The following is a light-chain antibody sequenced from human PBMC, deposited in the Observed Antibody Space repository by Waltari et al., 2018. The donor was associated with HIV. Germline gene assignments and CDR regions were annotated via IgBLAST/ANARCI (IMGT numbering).Light chain of an antibody. Sequence: QSVLTQPPSASGTPGQRVTISCSGSGSSTGNYTIKWYQQLPGTAPKVLIYSNNQRPSGVPDRFSGSKSGTSASLAISGLQSEDEAEYYCSTWDASLNGWVFGGGTKLTVL. CDR1: GSSTGNYT. J-gene: IGLJ3*02. CDR3: STWDASLNGWV. CDR2: SNN. V-gene: IGLV1-44*01.